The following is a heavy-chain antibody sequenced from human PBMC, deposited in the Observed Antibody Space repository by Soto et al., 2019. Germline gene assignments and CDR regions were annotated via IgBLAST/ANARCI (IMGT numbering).Heavy chain of an antibody. D-gene: IGHD3-16*01. J-gene: IGHJ4*02. CDR3: VLGLGNRFDF. CDR2: LNSDGRRT. Sequence: EVRLVDAGGGLVQPGGSLRLSCSVSGFTFSTSWMHWVRQAPGKGLVWFSRLNSDGRRTSYADSVQGRFTISRDNAKNTMYLQMNSLRAGDTAVYYCVLGLGNRFDFSGQGTLVTVSS. V-gene: IGHV3-74*01. CDR1: GFTFSTSW.